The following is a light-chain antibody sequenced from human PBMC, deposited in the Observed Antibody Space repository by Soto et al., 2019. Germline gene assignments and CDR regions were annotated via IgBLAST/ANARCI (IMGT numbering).Light chain of an antibody. J-gene: IGKJ1*01. CDR1: QSITRN. CDR2: GAS. V-gene: IGKV3-15*01. Sequence: EIVMTQSPATLSVSPGERATLSCRASQSITRNLAWYQQSPGQAPRLLIYGASTRATGIPARFSGSGSGTEFTLTINSLQSEDFADYYCQQYNNWPMWTFGQGTKVDIK. CDR3: QQYNNWPMWT.